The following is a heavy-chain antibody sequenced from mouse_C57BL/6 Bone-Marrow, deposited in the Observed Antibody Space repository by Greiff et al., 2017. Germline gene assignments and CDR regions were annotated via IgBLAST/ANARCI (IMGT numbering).Heavy chain of an antibody. CDR1: GYAFTHYL. CDR3: AIENDVYYPYAMDY. CDR2: INPGSGGN. V-gene: IGHV1-54*01. D-gene: IGHD2-3*01. Sequence: VQLVESGAELVRPGTSVKVSCKASGYAFTHYLIEWVKQRPGQGLEWIGVINPGSGGNKYNEKFKGKATMTADTSSRTAYMQLSSLTSEDSAVYFCAIENDVYYPYAMDYWGQGTSVTVAS. J-gene: IGHJ4*01.